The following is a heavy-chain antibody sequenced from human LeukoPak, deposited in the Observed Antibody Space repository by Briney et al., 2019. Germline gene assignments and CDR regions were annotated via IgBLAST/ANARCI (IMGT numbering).Heavy chain of an antibody. D-gene: IGHD2-2*01. CDR2: ISWSGDRM. Sequence: GGSLRLSCAASGFTFEDHVMHWVRQAPGKGLEWVSSISWSGDRMGYTDAVKGRFTISRDNAKNSLFLQMNSLRVEDTALYYCAKDLGGSATTVWGQGTLVTVSS. J-gene: IGHJ4*02. CDR1: GFTFEDHV. CDR3: AKDLGGSATTV. V-gene: IGHV3-9*01.